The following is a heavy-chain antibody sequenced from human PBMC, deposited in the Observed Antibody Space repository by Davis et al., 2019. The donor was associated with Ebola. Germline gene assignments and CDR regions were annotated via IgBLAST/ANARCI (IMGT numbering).Heavy chain of an antibody. CDR2: IYYSGST. D-gene: IGHD6-19*01. Sequence: PGGSLRLSCTVSGGSISSYYWSWIRQPPGKGLEWIGYIYYSGSTNYNPSLKSRVTISVDTSKNQFSLKLSSVTAADTAVYYCAREEGSGGWFDYWGQGTLVTVSS. CDR1: GGSISSYY. J-gene: IGHJ4*02. CDR3: AREEGSGGWFDY. V-gene: IGHV4-59*12.